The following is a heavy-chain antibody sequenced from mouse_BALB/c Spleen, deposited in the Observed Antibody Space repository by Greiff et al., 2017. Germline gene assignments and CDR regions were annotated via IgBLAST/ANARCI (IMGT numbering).Heavy chain of an antibody. CDR3: ASLEFAY. J-gene: IGHJ3*01. Sequence: EVQLKESGAELVKPGASVKLSCTASGFNIKDTYMHWVKQRPEQGLEWIGRIDPANGNTKYDPKFQGKATITADTSSNTAYLQLSSLTSEDTAVYYCASLEFAYWGQGTLVTVSA. CDR1: GFNIKDTY. CDR2: IDPANGNT. V-gene: IGHV14-3*02. D-gene: IGHD2-10*02.